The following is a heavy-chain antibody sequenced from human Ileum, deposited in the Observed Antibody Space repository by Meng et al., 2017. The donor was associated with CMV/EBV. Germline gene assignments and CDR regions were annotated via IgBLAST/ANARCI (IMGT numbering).Heavy chain of an antibody. CDR3: ARSGLRGIYVDY. J-gene: IGHJ4*02. CDR1: GDFANNFY. V-gene: IGHV4-4*07. CDR2: ISTSGSD. Sequence: QGPLQESGPGLVKLSETLSLTCTVSGDFANNFYWSWIRQPAGKGLQWIGRISTSGSDNYNPSLKSRVTMSVDTSKKQFSLKLSSVTAADTAVYYCARSGLRGIYVDYWGQGTLVTVSS. D-gene: IGHD4-17*01.